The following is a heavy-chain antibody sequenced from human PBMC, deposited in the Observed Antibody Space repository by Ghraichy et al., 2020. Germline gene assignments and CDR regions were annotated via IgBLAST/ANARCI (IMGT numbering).Heavy chain of an antibody. Sequence: GGSLRLSCAASGFTFSSYAMSWVRQAPGKGLEWVSAISGSGGSTYYADSVKGRFTISRDNSKNTLYLQMNSLRAEDTAVYYCAKDRDYGSGSYTTPLDYWGQGTLVTVSS. CDR1: GFTFSSYA. J-gene: IGHJ4*02. V-gene: IGHV3-23*01. D-gene: IGHD3-10*01. CDR3: AKDRDYGSGSYTTPLDY. CDR2: ISGSGGST.